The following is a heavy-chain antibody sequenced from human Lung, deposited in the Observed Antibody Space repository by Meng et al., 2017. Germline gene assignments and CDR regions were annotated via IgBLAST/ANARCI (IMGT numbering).Heavy chain of an antibody. V-gene: IGHV3-74*01. CDR1: GFTFSTYW. J-gene: IGHJ4*02. CDR2: INTDGSST. CDR3: GRSDGYIRD. Sequence: EGQLVESGGGLVQPGGSLRLSGAASGFTFSTYWMHWARQAPGKGLVWVSHINTDGSSTNYADSVKGRFTISRDNAKNTLYLQMNSLRAEDTAVYYCGRSDGYIRDWGQGTLVTVSS. D-gene: IGHD5-24*01.